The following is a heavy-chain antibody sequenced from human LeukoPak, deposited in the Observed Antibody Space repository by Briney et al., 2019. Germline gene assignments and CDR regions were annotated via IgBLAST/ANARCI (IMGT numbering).Heavy chain of an antibody. V-gene: IGHV3-23*01. D-gene: IGHD2-21*02. CDR3: AKDGDCGGDCYRYFDY. CDR2: ISGSGGST. CDR1: GFTFSSYA. Sequence: GGSLRLSCAASGFTFSSYAMSWVRQAPGKGLEWVSAISGSGGSTYYADSVKGRFTISRDNSKNTLYLQMNSLRAEDTAVYYCAKDGDCGGDCYRYFDYSGQGTLVTVSS. J-gene: IGHJ4*02.